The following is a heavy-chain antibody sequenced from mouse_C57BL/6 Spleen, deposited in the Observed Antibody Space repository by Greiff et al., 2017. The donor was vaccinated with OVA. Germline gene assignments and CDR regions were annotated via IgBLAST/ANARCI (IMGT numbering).Heavy chain of an antibody. D-gene: IGHD1-1*01. CDR3: ARLYCGSSYDAMDY. CDR2: IYPGDGDT. Sequence: QVQLQQSGAELVKPGASVKISCKASGYAFSSYWMNWVKQRPGKGLEWIGQIYPGDGDTNYNGKFKGKATLTADKSSSTAYMQLSSLTSEDSAVYFCARLYCGSSYDAMDYWGQGTSVTVSS. V-gene: IGHV1-80*01. J-gene: IGHJ4*01. CDR1: GYAFSSYW.